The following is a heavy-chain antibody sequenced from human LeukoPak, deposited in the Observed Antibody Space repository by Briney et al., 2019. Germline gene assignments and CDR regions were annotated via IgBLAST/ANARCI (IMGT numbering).Heavy chain of an antibody. CDR1: GLTFSSYE. J-gene: IGHJ4*02. D-gene: IGHD1-26*01. CDR2: IGGSGRTI. CDR3: ATLIVGGGDH. V-gene: IGHV3-48*03. Sequence: GGSLRLSCAASGLTFSSYEMIWVRQPPGTGLEWVSYIGGSGRTIFYADSVKGRFTISRDNAKNSLYLQMNSLRAEDTAVYYCATLIVGGGDHWGQGTLVTVSS.